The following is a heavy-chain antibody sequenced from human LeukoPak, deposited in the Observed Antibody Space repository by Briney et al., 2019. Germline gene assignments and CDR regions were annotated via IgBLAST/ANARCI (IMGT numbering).Heavy chain of an antibody. Sequence: GGSLRLSCAASGFDFSFTWMSWVRQAPGKGLEWVSAISGSGGSTYYADSVKGRFTISRDNSKNTLYLQMNSLRAEDTAVYYCAKDTHSDGYFDYWGQGTLVTVSS. CDR1: GFDFSFTW. D-gene: IGHD3-10*01. CDR3: AKDTHSDGYFDY. V-gene: IGHV3-23*01. CDR2: ISGSGGST. J-gene: IGHJ4*02.